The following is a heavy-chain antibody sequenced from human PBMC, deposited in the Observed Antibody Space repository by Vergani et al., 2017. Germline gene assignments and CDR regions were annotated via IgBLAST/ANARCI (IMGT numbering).Heavy chain of an antibody. D-gene: IGHD3-22*01. J-gene: IGHJ4*02. CDR3: ARRYGRDSSGSKYVDY. CDR2: IHPADSDT. CDR1: GYSFTNYW. V-gene: IGHV5-51*01. Sequence: EVQLVQSGAEVKKPGESLKISCQISGYSFTNYWIGWVRQMPGKGLEWMGIIHPADSDTRYSPSFQGQVTISVDKSIRTAYLQRSSLRASDSGMYYCARRYGRDSSGSKYVDYWGQGTLVTVSS.